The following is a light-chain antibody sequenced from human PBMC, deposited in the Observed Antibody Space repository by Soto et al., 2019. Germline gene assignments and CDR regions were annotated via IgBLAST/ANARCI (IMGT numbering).Light chain of an antibody. CDR1: SSNIGSNP. Sequence: QAVVTQPPSASGTPGQRVTISCSGISSNIGSNPVNWFQQLPGSAPKLLIYSHNQRPSGVPDRFSGSKSGTSASLAISGLQSEDEAAYSCGAWDDRLNGYVFGTATKVTVL. V-gene: IGLV1-44*01. CDR2: SHN. J-gene: IGLJ1*01. CDR3: GAWDDRLNGYV.